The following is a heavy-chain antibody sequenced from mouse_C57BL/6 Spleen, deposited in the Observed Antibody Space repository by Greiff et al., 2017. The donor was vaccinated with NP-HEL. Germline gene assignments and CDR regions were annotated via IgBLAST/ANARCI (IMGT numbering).Heavy chain of an antibody. J-gene: IGHJ2*01. CDR3: ARSVYYDFPGFDY. D-gene: IGHD2-4*01. CDR2: IYPGDGDT. CDR1: GYAFSSSW. V-gene: IGHV1-82*01. Sequence: QVQLKQSGPELVKPGASVKISCKASGYAFSSSWMNWVKQRPGKGLEWIGRIYPGDGDTNYNGKFKGKATLTADKSSSTAYMQLSSLTSEDSAVYFCARSVYYDFPGFDYWGQGTTLTVSS.